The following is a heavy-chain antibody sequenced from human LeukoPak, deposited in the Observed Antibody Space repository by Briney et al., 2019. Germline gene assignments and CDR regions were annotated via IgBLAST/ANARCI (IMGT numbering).Heavy chain of an antibody. J-gene: IGHJ4*02. CDR2: IKQDGSEK. Sequence: GGSLRLSCAASGFTFSSYWMSWVRQAPGKGLEWVANIKQDGSEKYYVDSVKGRFTISRDNAKNSLYLQMNSLRAEDTAVYYCARDTRYSSGWYNCWGQGTLVTVSS. CDR1: GFTFSSYW. V-gene: IGHV3-7*01. D-gene: IGHD6-19*01. CDR3: ARDTRYSSGWYNC.